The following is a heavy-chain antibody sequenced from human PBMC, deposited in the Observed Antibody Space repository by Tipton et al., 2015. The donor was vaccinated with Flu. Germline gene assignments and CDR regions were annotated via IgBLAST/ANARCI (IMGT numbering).Heavy chain of an antibody. J-gene: IGHJ4*02. CDR2: IYYSGST. CDR1: GGSISSSSYY. Sequence: TLSLTCTVSGGSISSSSYYWGWIRQPPGKGLEWIGSIYYSGSTYYNPSLKSRVTISVDTSKNQFSLKLSSVTAADTAVYYCARGRITMVRGVNDWGQGTLATVSS. D-gene: IGHD3-10*01. CDR3: ARGRITMVRGVND. V-gene: IGHV4-39*07.